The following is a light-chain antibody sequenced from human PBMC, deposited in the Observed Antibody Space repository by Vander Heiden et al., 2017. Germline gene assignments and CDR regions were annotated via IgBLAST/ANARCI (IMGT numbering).Light chain of an antibody. V-gene: IGLV3-1*01. CDR3: QAWDSSTAV. CDR2: QDS. CDR1: KLGDKY. Sequence: SYELTQPPSVSVSPGQTASITCSGDKLGDKYACWYQQKPGQSLVLVIYQDSKRPSGSPERFSGSNSGNTATLTISGTQARDEADYYCQAWDSSTAVFGGGTKLTVL. J-gene: IGLJ2*01.